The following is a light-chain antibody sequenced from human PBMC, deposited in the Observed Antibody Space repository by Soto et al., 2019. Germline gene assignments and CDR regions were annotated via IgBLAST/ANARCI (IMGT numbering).Light chain of an antibody. CDR2: AAS. Sequence: TQSPSSLSASVGDRVTITCRASQGISNYLAWYQQKPGKVPKLLIYAASTLQSGVPSRFSGSGSGTDFTLTISSLQPEDVATYYCQKYNRAPPWTFGQGTKVEIK. J-gene: IGKJ1*01. CDR1: QGISNY. V-gene: IGKV1-27*01. CDR3: QKYNRAPPWT.